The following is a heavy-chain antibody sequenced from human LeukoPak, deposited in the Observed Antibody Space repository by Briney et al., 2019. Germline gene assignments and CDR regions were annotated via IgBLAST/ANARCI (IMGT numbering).Heavy chain of an antibody. CDR3: ARQIASAGTAGFDF. J-gene: IGHJ4*02. V-gene: IGHV4-4*07. Sequence: SETLSLTCTVSGGSISSYYWSWIRQPAGKGLEWIGRIYSTGSTNYNPSLKSRVTMSVGTSKNQFSLRRRSVTAADTAVYYCARQIASAGTAGFDFWGQGALVTVSS. CDR1: GGSISSYY. CDR2: IYSTGST. D-gene: IGHD6-13*01.